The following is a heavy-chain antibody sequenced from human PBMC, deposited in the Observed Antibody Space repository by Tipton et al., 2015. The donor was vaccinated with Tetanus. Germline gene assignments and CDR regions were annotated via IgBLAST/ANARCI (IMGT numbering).Heavy chain of an antibody. CDR3: TRVAMAGTSNNWFDR. D-gene: IGHD6-19*01. CDR2: IDRSSNNI. Sequence: SLRLSCAASGFTFSSHSMNWVRQAPGKGLEWVSYIDRSSNNIYYGDSVKGRFTISRDKAKNSLFLQMNSLRDEDTALYYCTRVAMAGTSNNWFDRWGQGTLVIVSS. J-gene: IGHJ5*02. CDR1: GFTFSSHS. V-gene: IGHV3-48*02.